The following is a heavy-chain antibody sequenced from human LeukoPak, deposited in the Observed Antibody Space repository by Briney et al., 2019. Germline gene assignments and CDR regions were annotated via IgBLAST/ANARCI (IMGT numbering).Heavy chain of an antibody. D-gene: IGHD6-19*01. J-gene: IGHJ5*02. CDR3: ARGHSSGRGGWFDP. CDR1: GGSFSGYY. CDR2: INHSGST. V-gene: IGHV4-34*01. Sequence: SETLSLTCAVYGGSFSGYYWSWIRQPPGKGLEWIGEINHSGSTNYNPSLKSRVTISVDTSKTQFSLKLSSVTAADTAVYYCARGHSSGRGGWFDPWGQGTLVTVSS.